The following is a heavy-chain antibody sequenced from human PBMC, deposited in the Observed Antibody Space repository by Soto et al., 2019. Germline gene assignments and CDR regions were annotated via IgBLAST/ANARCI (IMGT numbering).Heavy chain of an antibody. V-gene: IGHV1-8*01. CDR2: MNPDSGHA. Sequence: ASVKVSCKASGYTFTNSAINWVRQAPGQGLEWMGWMNPDSGHAAYAQKFQGRVTLTTSTSTSTVYREIRSLGSEDTAVYYCARRPHCSGGICYYGLDNWGQRTRGAASS. CDR1: GYTFTNSA. D-gene: IGHD1-26*01. CDR3: ARRPHCSGGICYYGLDN. J-gene: IGHJ4*02.